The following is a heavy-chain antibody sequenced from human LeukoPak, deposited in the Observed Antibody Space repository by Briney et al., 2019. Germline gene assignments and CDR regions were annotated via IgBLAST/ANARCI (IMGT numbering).Heavy chain of an antibody. V-gene: IGHV4-59*11. J-gene: IGHJ6*03. CDR3: ARGGSGLEPGDYYYYYMDV. CDR1: GGSIGSHY. D-gene: IGHD3-3*01. Sequence: SETLSLTCIVSGGSIGSHYWSWIRQPPGKGLEWIGYIYYSGSTNYNPSLKSRVTISVDTSKNQFSLKLSSVTAADTAVYYCARGGSGLEPGDYYYYYMDVWGKGTTVTVSS. CDR2: IYYSGST.